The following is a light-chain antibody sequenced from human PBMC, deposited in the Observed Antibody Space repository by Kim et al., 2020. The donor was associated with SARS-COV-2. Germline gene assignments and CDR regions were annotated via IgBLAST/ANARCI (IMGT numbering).Light chain of an antibody. CDR1: QSLVHSDGNTY. J-gene: IGKJ1*01. CDR3: MQGTQVWT. V-gene: IGKV2-24*01. Sequence: DIVMTQTPLSSPVTLGQPASISCRSSQSLVHSDGNTYLSWLHQRPGQPPRLLIYKISNRVSGVPDRFSGSGAETDFTLKISRVEAEDVGVYYCMQGTQVWTFGQGTKVDIK. CDR2: KIS.